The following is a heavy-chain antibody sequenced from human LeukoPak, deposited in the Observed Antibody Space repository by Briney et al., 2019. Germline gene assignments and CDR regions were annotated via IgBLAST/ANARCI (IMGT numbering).Heavy chain of an antibody. CDR3: ARERIFVGFDY. CDR1: GFTFSSYA. CDR2: ISYDGSNK. J-gene: IGHJ4*02. D-gene: IGHD2/OR15-2a*01. Sequence: PGGSLRLSCAASGFTFSSYAMHWVRQAPGKGLEWVAVISYDGSNKYYADSVKGRFTISRDNSKNTLYLQMNSLGAEDTAVYYCARERIFVGFDYWGQGTLVTVSS. V-gene: IGHV3-30-3*01.